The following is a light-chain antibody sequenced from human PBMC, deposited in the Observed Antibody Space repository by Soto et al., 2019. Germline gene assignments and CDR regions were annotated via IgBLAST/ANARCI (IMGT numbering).Light chain of an antibody. CDR3: SAYAGSNNFV. V-gene: IGLV2-11*01. CDR2: DVN. CDR1: NNDVGFYNY. Sequence: QSALTQPRSVSGSPGQSVTISCTGTNNDVGFYNYVSWYQQQLGKAPKLLIYDVNKRPSGVPPRFSGSKSANTASLTISGLQAADEADYYCSAYAGSNNFVFGSGTKVTVL. J-gene: IGLJ1*01.